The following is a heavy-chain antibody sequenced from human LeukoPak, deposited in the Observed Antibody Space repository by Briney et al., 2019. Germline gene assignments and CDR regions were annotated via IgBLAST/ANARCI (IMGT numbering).Heavy chain of an antibody. Sequence: EASVKVSCKASGYTFTDYYIHWVRQAPGQGLEFMGWINPNSGGTNYAQRFQGKVTMTRDTSILTSYMELTRLTSDDTAEYYCARGISSGYGNWGQGTLVTVSS. J-gene: IGHJ4*02. D-gene: IGHD6-25*01. V-gene: IGHV1-2*02. CDR2: INPNSGGT. CDR1: GYTFTDYY. CDR3: ARGISSGYGN.